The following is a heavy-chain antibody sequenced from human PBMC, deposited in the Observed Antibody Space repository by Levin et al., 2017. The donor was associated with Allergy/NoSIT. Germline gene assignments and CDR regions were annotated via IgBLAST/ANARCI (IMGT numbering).Heavy chain of an antibody. CDR2: ISSSGSTI. CDR3: ARDDRSPDYGGNDAFDI. CDR1: GFTFSSYE. V-gene: IGHV3-48*03. D-gene: IGHD4-23*01. Sequence: GGSLRLSCAASGFTFSSYEMNWVRQAPGKGLEWVSYISSSGSTIYYADSVKGRFTISRDNAKNSLYLQMNSLRAEDTAVYYCARDDRSPDYGGNDAFDIWGQGTMVTVSS. J-gene: IGHJ3*02.